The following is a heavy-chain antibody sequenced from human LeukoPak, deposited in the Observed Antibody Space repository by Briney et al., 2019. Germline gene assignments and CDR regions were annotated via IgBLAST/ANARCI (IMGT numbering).Heavy chain of an antibody. CDR1: DGSINSYY. D-gene: IGHD4-23*01. CDR3: ASPPNDYGGNSAFDI. J-gene: IGHJ3*02. Sequence: PSETLSLTCSVSDGSINSYYWSWIRQPPGKGLEWIGEINHSGSTNYNPSLKSRVTISVDTSKNQFSLKLGSVTAADTAVYYCASPPNDYGGNSAFDIWGQGTMVTVSS. CDR2: INHSGST. V-gene: IGHV4-34*01.